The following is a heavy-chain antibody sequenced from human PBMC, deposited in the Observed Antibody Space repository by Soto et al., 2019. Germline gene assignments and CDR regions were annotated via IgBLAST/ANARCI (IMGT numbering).Heavy chain of an antibody. CDR1: GDSVTSRSYY. CDR2: IYYSGNI. V-gene: IGHV4-61*01. CDR3: ARGNIAASGTKCDT. Sequence: QVQLQESGPGLVKPSETLSLTCTVSGDSVTSRSYYWTWVRQPPGKGLAWFGYIYYSGNINYNPSLKSLFTIAIDTSTNQFALKLTAVTAADTAIYYCARGNIAASGTKCDTWGQGILVTVSS. J-gene: IGHJ5*02. D-gene: IGHD6-13*01.